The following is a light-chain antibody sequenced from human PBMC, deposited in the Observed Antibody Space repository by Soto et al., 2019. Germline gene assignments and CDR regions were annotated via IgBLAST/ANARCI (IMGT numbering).Light chain of an antibody. CDR1: QSVSSSY. Sequence: EIVLTQSPGTLSLSPGERATLSCRASQSVSSSYLALYQQKPGQAPRLLIYGASSRATGIPDRFSGSGSGTDFTLTLSRLEPADFAVYYCQQSGITFGQGTRLEIK. J-gene: IGKJ5*01. CDR3: QQSGIT. V-gene: IGKV3-20*01. CDR2: GAS.